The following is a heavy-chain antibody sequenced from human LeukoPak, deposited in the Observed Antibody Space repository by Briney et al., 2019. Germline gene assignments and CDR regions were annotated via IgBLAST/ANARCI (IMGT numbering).Heavy chain of an antibody. CDR1: GFTFSSYG. D-gene: IGHD4-17*01. V-gene: IGHV3-30*18. J-gene: IGHJ4*02. Sequence: GGSLRLSCAASGFTFSSYGMHWVRQAPGKGLEWVAVISYDGSNKYYADSVKGRFTISRDNSKNTLYLQMNSLRAEDTAVYYCAKKSGPTYWGQGTLVIVSS. CDR2: ISYDGSNK. CDR3: AKKSGPTY.